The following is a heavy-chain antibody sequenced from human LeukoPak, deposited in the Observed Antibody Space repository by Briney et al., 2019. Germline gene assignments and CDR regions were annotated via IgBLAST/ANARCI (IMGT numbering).Heavy chain of an antibody. CDR3: ARHVYDSSGYALFDY. D-gene: IGHD3-22*01. CDR2: IYYSGST. J-gene: IGHJ4*02. CDR1: GGSISSYY. V-gene: IGHV4-59*08. Sequence: SQTLSLTCTVSGGSISSYYWSWIRQPPGKGLEWIGYIYYSGSTNYNLSLKSRVTISVDTSKNQFSLKLSSVTAADTAVYYCARHVYDSSGYALFDYWGQGTLVTVSS.